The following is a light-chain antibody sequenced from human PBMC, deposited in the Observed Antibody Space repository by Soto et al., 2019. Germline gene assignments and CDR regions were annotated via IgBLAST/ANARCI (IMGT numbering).Light chain of an antibody. CDR1: SSDVGGYNY. CDR3: CSYAGSSYVV. V-gene: IGLV2-11*01. Sequence: QSVLTQPRSVSGSPGQSVTISCTGTSSDVGGYNYVSWYQQHPGKAPKLMIYDVSKRPSGVPDRFSGSKSGNTASLTISGPQAEDEADYYCCSYAGSSYVVFGGGTKVTVL. J-gene: IGLJ2*01. CDR2: DVS.